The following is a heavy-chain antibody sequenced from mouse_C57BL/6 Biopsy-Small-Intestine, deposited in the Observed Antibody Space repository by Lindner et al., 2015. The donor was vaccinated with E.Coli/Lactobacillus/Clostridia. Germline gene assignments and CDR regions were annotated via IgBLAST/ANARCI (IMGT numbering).Heavy chain of an antibody. CDR1: GYSITSGYD. CDR3: TRGPSCSSFAY. J-gene: IGHJ3*01. D-gene: IGHD2-12*01. Sequence: VQLQESGPGMVKSSQSLSLTCTVTGYSITSGYDWHWIRHFPGNKLEWMGFITYSGSANYNPSLKSRISITHDTSKNHFFLKLNSVTTEDTATYYCTRGPSCSSFAYWGQGTLVTVSA. V-gene: IGHV3-1*01. CDR2: ITYSGSA.